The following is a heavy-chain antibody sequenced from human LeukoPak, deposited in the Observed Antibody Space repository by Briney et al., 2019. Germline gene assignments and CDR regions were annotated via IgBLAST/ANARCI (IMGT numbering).Heavy chain of an antibody. CDR3: ARETDYGDYEAFDP. Sequence: GGSLRLSCAASGFTVSSNYMSWVRQAPGKGLEWVSVIYSGGSTYYADSVKGRFTISRDNSKNTLYLQMNSLRAEDTAAYYCARETDYGDYEAFDPWGQGTLVTVSS. D-gene: IGHD4-17*01. CDR1: GFTVSSNY. J-gene: IGHJ5*02. V-gene: IGHV3-53*01. CDR2: IYSGGST.